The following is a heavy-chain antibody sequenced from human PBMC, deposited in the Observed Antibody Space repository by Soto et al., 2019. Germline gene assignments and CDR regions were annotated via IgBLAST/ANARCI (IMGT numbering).Heavy chain of an antibody. CDR1: GYTFTGYY. CDR3: ARAGWRGSSYGMDV. CDR2: INPNSGGT. Sequence: ASVKVSCKASGYTFTGYYMHWVRQAPGQGLEWMGWINPNSGGTNYAQKFQGWVTMTRDTSISTAYMELSRLRSDDTAVYYCARAGWRGSSYGMDVWGQGTTVIVSS. D-gene: IGHD6-13*01. J-gene: IGHJ6*02. V-gene: IGHV1-2*04.